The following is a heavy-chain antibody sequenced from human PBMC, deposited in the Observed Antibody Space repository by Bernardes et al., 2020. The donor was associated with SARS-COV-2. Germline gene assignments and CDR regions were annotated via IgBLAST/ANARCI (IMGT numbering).Heavy chain of an antibody. D-gene: IGHD3-16*01. CDR3: ARGVDYVWGTKPLHAFDI. CDR1: GGTFSSYA. Sequence: SVKVSCKASGGTFSSYAISWVRQAPGQGLEWMGRIIPILGIANYAQKFQGRVTITADKSTSTAYMELSSLRSEDTAVYYCARGVDYVWGTKPLHAFDIWGQGTMVTVSS. CDR2: IIPILGIA. V-gene: IGHV1-69*04. J-gene: IGHJ3*02.